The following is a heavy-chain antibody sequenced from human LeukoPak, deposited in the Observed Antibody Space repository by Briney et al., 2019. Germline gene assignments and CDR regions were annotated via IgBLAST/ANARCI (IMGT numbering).Heavy chain of an antibody. J-gene: IGHJ3*02. CDR3: ARDGYSGSGSYYKDDAFDI. CDR2: ITSTATHT. Sequence: SGGSLRLSCAASGFTYSSDAMSWVRQAPGKGLEWVSSITSTATHTYYADSVKGRFTISRDNAKNSLYLQMNSLRAEDTAVYYCARDGYSGSGSYYKDDAFDIWGQGTMVTVSS. V-gene: IGHV3-21*01. D-gene: IGHD3-10*01. CDR1: GFTYSSDA.